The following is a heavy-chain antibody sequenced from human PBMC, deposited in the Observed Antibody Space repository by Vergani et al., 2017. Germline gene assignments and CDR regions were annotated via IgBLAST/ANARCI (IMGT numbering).Heavy chain of an antibody. V-gene: IGHV3-33*01. CDR1: GCIFKNYG. CDR2: IWYDGSQR. CDR3: GRGYGGNSGYFDY. Sequence: QVQLVESGGGVVQPGGSLRLSCAVSGCIFKNYGMHWVRQAPGRGLELVAVIWYDGSQRYYVDSVKGRFTISRDDSKNTLYLQMNGLSAEDTAVYYCGRGYGGNSGYFDYWGQGTLVIVSS. D-gene: IGHD4-23*01. J-gene: IGHJ4*02.